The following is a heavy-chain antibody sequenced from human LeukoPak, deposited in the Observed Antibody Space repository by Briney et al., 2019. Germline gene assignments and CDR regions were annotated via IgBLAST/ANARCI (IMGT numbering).Heavy chain of an antibody. CDR1: GGSISSSSYY. CDR2: IYYSGST. D-gene: IGHD2/OR15-2a*01. J-gene: IGHJ4*02. V-gene: IGHV4-39*07. Sequence: SETLSLTCTVSGGSISSSSYYWGWIRQPPRKGLEWIGSIYYSGSTYYNPSLKSRVTMSVDTSKNQFSLKLSSVTAADTAVYYCARDIYFLDGGIWYYFDYWGQGTLVTVSS. CDR3: ARDIYFLDGGIWYYFDY.